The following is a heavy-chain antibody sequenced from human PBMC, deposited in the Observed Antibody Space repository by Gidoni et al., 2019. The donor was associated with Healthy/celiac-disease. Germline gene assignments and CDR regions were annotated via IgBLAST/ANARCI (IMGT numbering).Heavy chain of an antibody. CDR2: ISGSGGST. V-gene: IGHV3-23*01. Sequence: EVQLLESVGGFVQPGGSLSLSCAASVFTFSSYAMSWVRQAPGKVLEWVAAISGSGGSTYYADSVKGRFTISRDNSKNTLYLQMNSLRAEDTAVYYCAKVIPDWGCFDYWGQGTLVTVSS. CDR1: VFTFSSYA. J-gene: IGHJ4*02. CDR3: AKVIPDWGCFDY. D-gene: IGHD7-27*01.